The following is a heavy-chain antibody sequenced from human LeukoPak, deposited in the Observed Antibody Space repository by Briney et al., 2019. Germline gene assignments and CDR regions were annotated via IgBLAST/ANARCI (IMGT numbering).Heavy chain of an antibody. CDR3: ARDGSGSGDC. V-gene: IGHV3-21*01. CDR2: ISRDATNI. Sequence: PGGSLRLSCAVSGFIFSIYGMNWVRQAPGKGLEWVSSISRDATNIYYADSVKGRFTVSRDNAKNSLFLEMNSLRAEDTAVYYCARDGSGSGDCWGQGTLVTVSS. CDR1: GFIFSIYG. J-gene: IGHJ4*02. D-gene: IGHD2-15*01.